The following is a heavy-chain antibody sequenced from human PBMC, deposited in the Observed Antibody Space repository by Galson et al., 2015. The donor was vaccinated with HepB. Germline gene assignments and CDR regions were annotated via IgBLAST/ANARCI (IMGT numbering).Heavy chain of an antibody. J-gene: IGHJ6*02. CDR1: GFTFSIYT. D-gene: IGHD3-10*01. V-gene: IGHV3-30-3*01. CDR2: IAYDGSRK. CDR3: ARDGNYYGSGRLYYYYGMDV. Sequence: SLRLSCAASGFTFSIYTIHWVRQAPGKGLEWVAVIAYDGSRKYYADSVKGRFTISRDDSKNTLYLQMDSLRSEDTAVYYCARDGNYYGSGRLYYYYGMDVWGRGTTVTVSS.